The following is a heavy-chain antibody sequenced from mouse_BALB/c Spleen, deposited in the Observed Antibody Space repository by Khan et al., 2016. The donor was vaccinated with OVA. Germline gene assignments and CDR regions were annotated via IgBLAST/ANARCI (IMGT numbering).Heavy chain of an antibody. J-gene: IGHJ4*01. D-gene: IGHD1-2*01. Sequence: VQLQQSGAELVKPGASVKLSCTGSGFNIKDTYIHWVKQRPEQGLEWIGRIDPANGKTIYDPKFQGKATLTADTSSNPAYLHLSSLTSDDIVVYYCASSLLLYAMDYWGQGTSVTVSS. CDR1: GFNIKDTY. V-gene: IGHV14-3*02. CDR2: IDPANGKT. CDR3: ASSLLLYAMDY.